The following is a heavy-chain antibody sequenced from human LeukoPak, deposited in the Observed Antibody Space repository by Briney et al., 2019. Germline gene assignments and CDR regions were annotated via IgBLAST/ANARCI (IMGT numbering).Heavy chain of an antibody. CDR2: IYRRGST. Sequence: SETLSLTCTVSGYSISSGYYWGWIRPPPGRGLGWIGIIYRRGSTYYNPPLRSRVTLAEETSKNQFSLKRTAVPAAAPAVYYCARDASVAHPFDAFDIWGEGTTLTVSS. CDR1: GYSISSGYY. V-gene: IGHV4-38-2*02. J-gene: IGHJ3*02. CDR3: ARDASVAHPFDAFDI. D-gene: IGHD6-19*01.